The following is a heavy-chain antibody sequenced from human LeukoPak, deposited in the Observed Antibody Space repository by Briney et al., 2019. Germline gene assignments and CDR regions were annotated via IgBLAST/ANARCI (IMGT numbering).Heavy chain of an antibody. CDR1: GFTFSSYG. CDR2: IWYDGSNE. D-gene: IGHD1-26*01. V-gene: IGHV3-33*01. CDR3: ARDRYSGVADY. J-gene: IGHJ4*02. Sequence: GGSLRLSCAASGFTFSSYGMHWGRQAPGKGLEWVAVIWYDGSNEYYADSEKGRFTISRDNSKNTLYLQMNSLRAEDTAVYYCARDRYSGVADYWGQGTLVTVSS.